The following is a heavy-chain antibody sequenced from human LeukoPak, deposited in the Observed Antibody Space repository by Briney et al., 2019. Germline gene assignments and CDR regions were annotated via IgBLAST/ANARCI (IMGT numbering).Heavy chain of an antibody. CDR3: ARAAKDYDSSGYVAFDI. J-gene: IGHJ3*02. V-gene: IGHV3-74*01. CDR1: GFTFSNYW. Sequence: GGSLRLSCLASGFTFSNYWMHWVRQAPGKGLVWVSRINSDGSDTTYADSVKGRFTISRDNAKNTLYLQMNSLRAEDTAVYYCARAAKDYDSSGYVAFDIWGQETMVTVSS. CDR2: INSDGSDT. D-gene: IGHD3-22*01.